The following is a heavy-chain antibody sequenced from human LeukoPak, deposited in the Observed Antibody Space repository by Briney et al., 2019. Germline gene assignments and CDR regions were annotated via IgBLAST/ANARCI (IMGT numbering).Heavy chain of an antibody. J-gene: IGHJ6*03. D-gene: IGHD4-11*01. CDR2: IRYDGTNT. CDR1: GLTFSNYG. Sequence: GGSLRLSCAASGLTFSNYGMHWVRQAPGKGLEWIAHIRYDGTNTYYTDSVKGRFTISRDNSKNTLYLQMSSLRPEDTALYYCARDPYSKYAAYYYYMEVWGKGTTVTVSS. CDR3: ARDPYSKYAAYYYYMEV. V-gene: IGHV3-30*02.